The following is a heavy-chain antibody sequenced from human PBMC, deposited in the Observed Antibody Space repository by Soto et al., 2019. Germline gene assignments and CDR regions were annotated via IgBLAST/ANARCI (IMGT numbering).Heavy chain of an antibody. CDR1: GFSLSTSGMC. CDR3: ARSTPFRYEYSSAPFWRGMDG. J-gene: IGHJ6*02. V-gene: IGHV2-70*01. D-gene: IGHD3-22*01. Sequence: SGPTLVNPTQTLTLTCTFSGFSLSTSGMCVSWIRQPPGKALEWLALIDWDDDKYYSTSLKTRLTISKDTPKNQVVLTMTNMDPVDTATYYCARSTPFRYEYSSAPFWRGMDGWGQGTTVTFS. CDR2: IDWDDDK.